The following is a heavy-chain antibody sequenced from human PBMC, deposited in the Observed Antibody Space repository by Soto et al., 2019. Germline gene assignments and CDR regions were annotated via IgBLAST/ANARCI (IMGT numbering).Heavy chain of an antibody. V-gene: IGHV6-1*01. Sequence: PSQTLSLTCVISGDSVSSNSAAWNWIRQSPSRGLEWLGRTYYRSKWYNDYAFSVKNRITINPDTYKNQFSLHLNSVTPEDTAVYYCARTPSSKTIDYRGWFDPWGQGTRVTVSS. CDR1: GDSVSSNSAA. CDR2: TYYRSKWYN. J-gene: IGHJ5*02. CDR3: ARTPSSKTIDYRGWFDP. D-gene: IGHD3-10*01.